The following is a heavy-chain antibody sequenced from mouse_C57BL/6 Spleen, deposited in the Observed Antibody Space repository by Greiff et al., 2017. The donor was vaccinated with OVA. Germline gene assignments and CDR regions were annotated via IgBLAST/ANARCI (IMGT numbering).Heavy chain of an antibody. V-gene: IGHV1-42*01. J-gene: IGHJ1*03. CDR1: GYSFTGYY. CDR3: ARYRYDWYFDV. Sequence: EVQLVESGPELVKPGASVKISCKASGYSFTGYYMNWVKQSPEKSLEWIGEINPSTGGTTYNQKFKAKATLTVDKSSSTAYMQLKSLTSEDSAVYYCARYRYDWYFDVWGTGTTVTVSS. CDR2: INPSTGGT.